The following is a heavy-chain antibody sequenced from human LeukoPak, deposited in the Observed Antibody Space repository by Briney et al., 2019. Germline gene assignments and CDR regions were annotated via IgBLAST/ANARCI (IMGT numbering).Heavy chain of an antibody. V-gene: IGHV4-39*01. CDR3: ASGPFYYYDSSGYFFDY. CDR2: IYYSGST. J-gene: IGHJ4*02. Sequence: SETLSLTCTVSGGSISSTGYYWGWIRQPPGKGLEWIGTIYYSGSTYYNPSLKSRVTISVDTSKNQFSLKLSSVTAADTAVYYCASGPFYYYDSSGYFFDYWGQGTLVTVSS. D-gene: IGHD3-22*01. CDR1: GGSISSTGYY.